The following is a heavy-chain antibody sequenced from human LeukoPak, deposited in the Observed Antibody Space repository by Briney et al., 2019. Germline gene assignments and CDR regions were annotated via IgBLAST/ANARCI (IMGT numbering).Heavy chain of an antibody. Sequence: ASVKVSCKASGYTFTSYDINWVRQATGQGLEWMGWMNPNSGNTAYAQKFQGRVTMTRDTSISTAYMELSRLRSDDTAVYYCARDLNYYDSSGYYGWFDPWGQGTLVTVSS. D-gene: IGHD3-22*01. V-gene: IGHV1-8*01. CDR1: GYTFTSYD. J-gene: IGHJ5*02. CDR2: MNPNSGNT. CDR3: ARDLNYYDSSGYYGWFDP.